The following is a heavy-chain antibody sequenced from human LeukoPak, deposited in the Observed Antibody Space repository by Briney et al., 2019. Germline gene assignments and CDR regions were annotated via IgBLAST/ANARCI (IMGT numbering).Heavy chain of an antibody. Sequence: GESLKISCKGSGYSFTSYWIGWVRQMPGKGLEWMGIIYPGDSDTRYSPSFQGQVTISADKSISTAYLQWSSLKASDTAMYYCARQNYDILTLGAFDIWGQGTMVTVSS. D-gene: IGHD3-9*01. J-gene: IGHJ3*02. CDR3: ARQNYDILTLGAFDI. V-gene: IGHV5-51*01. CDR2: IYPGDSDT. CDR1: GYSFTSYW.